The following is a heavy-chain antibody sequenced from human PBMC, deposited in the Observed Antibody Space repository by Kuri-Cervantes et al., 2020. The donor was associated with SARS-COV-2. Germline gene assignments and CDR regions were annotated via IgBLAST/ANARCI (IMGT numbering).Heavy chain of an antibody. CDR1: VASSNTYS. J-gene: IGHJ5*01. V-gene: IGHV4-39*01. Sequence: ESLQISCTVSVASSNTYSWGWIRQPPGKGLEWIGGIYYRGSTYYNPSLKSRVTISVDTSKKQFSLKLSSVTAADTAVYDCARTLLRYCSSTSCGRNWFDPWGQGTLVTVSS. CDR2: IYYRGST. D-gene: IGHD2-2*01. CDR3: ARTLLRYCSSTSCGRNWFDP.